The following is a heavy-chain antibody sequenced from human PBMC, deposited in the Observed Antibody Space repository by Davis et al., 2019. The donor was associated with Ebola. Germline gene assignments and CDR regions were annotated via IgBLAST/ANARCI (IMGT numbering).Heavy chain of an antibody. Sequence: GESLKISCAASGFTFSSYSMNWVRQAPGKGLEWVAVIWYDGSNKYYADSVKGRFTISRDNSKNTLYLQMNSLRAEDTAVYYCARMGLTVTTGWFDPWGQGTLVTVSS. CDR2: IWYDGSNK. D-gene: IGHD4-11*01. V-gene: IGHV3-33*08. CDR1: GFTFSSYS. J-gene: IGHJ5*02. CDR3: ARMGLTVTTGWFDP.